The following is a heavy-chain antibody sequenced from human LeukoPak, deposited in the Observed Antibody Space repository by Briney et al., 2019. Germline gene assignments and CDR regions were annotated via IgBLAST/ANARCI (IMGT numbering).Heavy chain of an antibody. D-gene: IGHD2-21*02. Sequence: GGSLRLSCAASGFTFSSYDMHWVRQATGKGLEWVSAIGTAGDTYYPASVKGRFTISRENAKNSLDLQMNGLRAGDTAVYYCARGGEVTFDYWGQGTLVTVSS. V-gene: IGHV3-13*01. CDR1: GFTFSSYD. CDR3: ARGGEVTFDY. J-gene: IGHJ4*02. CDR2: IGTAGDT.